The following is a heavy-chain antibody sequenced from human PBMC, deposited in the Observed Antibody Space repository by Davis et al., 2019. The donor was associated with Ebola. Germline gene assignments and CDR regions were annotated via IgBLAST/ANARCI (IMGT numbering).Heavy chain of an antibody. J-gene: IGHJ3*02. Sequence: GESLKISCAASGFTFSSYAMSWVRQAPGKGLEWVSAISGSGGSTYYADSVKGRFTISRDNSKNTLYLQMNSLRAEDTAVYYCARGPVGGSYPHDAFDIWGQGTMVTVSS. CDR1: GFTFSSYA. CDR3: ARGPVGGSYPHDAFDI. V-gene: IGHV3-23*01. D-gene: IGHD1-26*01. CDR2: ISGSGGST.